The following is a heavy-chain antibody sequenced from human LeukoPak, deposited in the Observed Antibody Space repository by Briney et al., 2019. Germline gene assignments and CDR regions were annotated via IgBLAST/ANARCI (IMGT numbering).Heavy chain of an antibody. CDR3: AKGMRVTVTSTIDY. Sequence: GGSLRLSCAASGFILDDYGMHWVRQAPGKGLEWVSGISWNSGNVDYADSVKGRFTISRDNAKNSLYLQMNSLRPEDTAVYYCAKGMRVTVTSTIDYWGQGTLVTVSS. J-gene: IGHJ4*02. V-gene: IGHV3-9*01. CDR2: ISWNSGNV. D-gene: IGHD4-11*01. CDR1: GFILDDYG.